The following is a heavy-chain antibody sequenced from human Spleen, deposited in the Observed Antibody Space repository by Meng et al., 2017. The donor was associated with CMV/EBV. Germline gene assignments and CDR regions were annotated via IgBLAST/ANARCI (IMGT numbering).Heavy chain of an antibody. J-gene: IGHJ5*01. CDR1: GFTCSNYW. CDR3: ARDTGRYIIKGGWFES. V-gene: IGHV3-74*01. CDR2: INGDGSST. D-gene: IGHD1-14*01. Sequence: SGFTCSNYWMHWVRQAPGKGLVWVSRINGDGSSTTYADSVKGRFTISRDNAKNTLYLQMNSLRAEDTAVYYCARDTGRYIIKGGWFESWGQGTLVTVSS.